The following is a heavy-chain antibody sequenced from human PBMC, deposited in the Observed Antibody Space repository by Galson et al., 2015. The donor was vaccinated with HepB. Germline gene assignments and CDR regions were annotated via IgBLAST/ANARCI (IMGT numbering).Heavy chain of an antibody. CDR3: ARQRGPTHWHDAFDI. J-gene: IGHJ3*02. CDR1: GYSFTSYW. CDR2: IYPGDSDT. Sequence: QSGAEVKKPGESLKISCKGSGYSFTSYWIGWVRQMPGKGLEWMGIIYPGDSDTRYSPSFQGQVTISADKSISTAYLQWSSLKASDTAMYYCARQRGPTHWHDAFDIWGQGTMVTVSS. V-gene: IGHV5-51*01. D-gene: IGHD1-1*01.